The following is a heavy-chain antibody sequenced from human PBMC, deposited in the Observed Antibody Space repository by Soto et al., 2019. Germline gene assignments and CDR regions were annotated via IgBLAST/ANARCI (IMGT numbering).Heavy chain of an antibody. V-gene: IGHV4-61*01. J-gene: IGHJ5*02. D-gene: IGHD3-22*01. Sequence: PSETLSLTCTVSGGSVSSGSYYWSWIRQPPGKGLEWIGYIYYSGSTNYNPSLKSRVTISVDTSKNQFSLKLSSVTAADTAVYYCARDITYYYDRNNWFDPWGQGTLVTVSS. CDR2: IYYSGST. CDR3: ARDITYYYDRNNWFDP. CDR1: GGSVSSGSYY.